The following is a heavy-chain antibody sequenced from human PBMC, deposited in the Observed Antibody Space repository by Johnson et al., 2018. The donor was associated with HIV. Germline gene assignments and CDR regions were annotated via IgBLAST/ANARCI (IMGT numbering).Heavy chain of an antibody. J-gene: IGHJ3*02. CDR3: ARAGGSGDAFDI. V-gene: IGHV3-30*14. Sequence: QVQLVESGGGVVQPGRSLRLSCAASGFTFSNYAMHWVRQAPGKGLEWVAVISYAGNNKFYADSVKGRFTISRDNSKNTLYLQMNSLRAEDTAVYYCARAGGSGDAFDIWGQGTMVTVSS. D-gene: IGHD3-10*01. CDR1: GFTFSNYA. CDR2: ISYAGNNK.